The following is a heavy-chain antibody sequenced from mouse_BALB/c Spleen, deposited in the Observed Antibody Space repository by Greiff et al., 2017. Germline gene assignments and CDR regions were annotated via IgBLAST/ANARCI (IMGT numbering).Heavy chain of an antibody. D-gene: IGHD1-1*01. V-gene: IGHV5-17*02. CDR3: ARPVLLTSGDYSAMDY. CDR2: ISSGSSTI. Sequence: EVQLVESGGGLVQPGGSRKLSCAASGFTFSSFGMHWVRQAPEKGLEWVAYISSGSSTIYYADTVKGRFTISRDNPSNTLFLQMTSLRYEATAMYYCARPVLLTSGDYSAMDYWGQGTSVTVSA. CDR1: GFTFSSFG. J-gene: IGHJ4*01.